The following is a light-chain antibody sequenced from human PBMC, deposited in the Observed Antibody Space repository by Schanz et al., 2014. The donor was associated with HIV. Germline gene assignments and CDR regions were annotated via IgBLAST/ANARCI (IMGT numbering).Light chain of an antibody. J-gene: IGKJ4*01. CDR3: QQYGSSPRT. CDR2: GAS. Sequence: EIVLTQSPGTLSLSPGERGTLSCRASQSVKSNFIGWYQQKPGQAPRLLIFGASNRATGIPDRFSGGGSGTDFTLTISRLEPEDFAVYYCQQYGSSPRTFGGGTKVEIK. V-gene: IGKV3-20*01. CDR1: QSVKSNF.